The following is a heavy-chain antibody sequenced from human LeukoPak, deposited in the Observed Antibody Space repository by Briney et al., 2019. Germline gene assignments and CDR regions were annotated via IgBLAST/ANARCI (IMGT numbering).Heavy chain of an antibody. D-gene: IGHD6-13*01. CDR1: GGSFSGYY. CDR2: INHSGST. CDR3: ARGKMAAAAQHGSQV. J-gene: IGHJ4*02. V-gene: IGHV4-34*01. Sequence: SETLSLTCAVYGGSFSGYYWSWIRQPPGKGLEWIGEINHSGSTNYNPSLKSRVTISVDTSKNQFSLKLSSVTAADTAVYYCARGKMAAAAQHGSQVWGQGTLVTVSS.